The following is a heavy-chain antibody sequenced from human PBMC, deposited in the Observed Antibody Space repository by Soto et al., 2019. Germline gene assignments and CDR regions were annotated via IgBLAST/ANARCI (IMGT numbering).Heavy chain of an antibody. D-gene: IGHD1-26*01. CDR2: IDPGDGKT. CDR1: GYTFTSYY. Sequence: GASVKVSCKASGYTFTSYYMHWVRQAPGKGLEWMGRIDPGDGKTIYAQKFQGRVTMTEDTSTDTAYMELSSLRSEDTAVYYCATDLRGIVGAPLYWGQGTLVTVSS. CDR3: ATDLRGIVGAPLY. V-gene: IGHV1-24*01. J-gene: IGHJ4*02.